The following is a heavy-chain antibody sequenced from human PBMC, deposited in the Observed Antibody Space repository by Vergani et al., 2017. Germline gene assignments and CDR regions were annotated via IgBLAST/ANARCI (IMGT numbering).Heavy chain of an antibody. V-gene: IGHV1-69*01. CDR1: GGTFSSYA. D-gene: IGHD2-15*01. J-gene: IGHJ2*01. Sequence: QVQLVQSGAEVKKPGSSVKVSCKASGGTFSSYAISWVRQAPGQGLEWMGGIIPIFGTANYAQKFQGRVTITADESTSTAYMELSSLRAEDTAVYYCAADLNVGYCSGGSCYPSWYFDLWDRGTLVTVSA. CDR2: IIPIFGTA. CDR3: AADLNVGYCSGGSCYPSWYFDL.